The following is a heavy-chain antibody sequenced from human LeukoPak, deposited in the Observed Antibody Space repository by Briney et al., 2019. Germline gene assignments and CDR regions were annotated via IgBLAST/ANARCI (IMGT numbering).Heavy chain of an antibody. Sequence: GGSLRLSCSASGFTFSTYAMHWVRQAPGKGLEYVSAISSNGGSTYYADSVKGRFTISRDTSKSTLYLQMSSLRAEDTAVYYCVVSYRYAFDIWGQGTMVTASS. J-gene: IGHJ3*02. CDR3: VVSYRYAFDI. CDR2: ISSNGGST. V-gene: IGHV3-64D*09. CDR1: GFTFSTYA. D-gene: IGHD5-18*01.